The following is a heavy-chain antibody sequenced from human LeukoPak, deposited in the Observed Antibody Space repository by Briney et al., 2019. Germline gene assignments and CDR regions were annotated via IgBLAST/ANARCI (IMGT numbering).Heavy chain of an antibody. V-gene: IGHV3-73*01. J-gene: IGHJ4*02. Sequence: GGSLKLSCAASGFTFSGSAMHWVRQASGKGLEWFGRIRSKANSYATVYAASVKGRFTISRDDSKNTAYLQVNSLKTEDMAVYYCTTPGDTAMPNFDYWGQGTLVTVSS. CDR1: GFTFSGSA. CDR3: TTPGDTAMPNFDY. CDR2: IRSKANSYAT. D-gene: IGHD5-18*01.